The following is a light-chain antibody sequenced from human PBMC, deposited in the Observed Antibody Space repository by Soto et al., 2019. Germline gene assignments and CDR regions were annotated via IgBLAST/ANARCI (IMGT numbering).Light chain of an antibody. CDR3: QQYDNLPLT. V-gene: IGKV1-33*01. Sequence: DLQMTQSPSSLSAFVGDRVTITCQASQDIRNKLNWYQQKPGKAPKLLIYDASNLETGVPSRFSGSGSGTDFTFTISSLQPEDIATYYCQQYDNLPLTFGQGTKLEIK. CDR1: QDIRNK. J-gene: IGKJ2*01. CDR2: DAS.